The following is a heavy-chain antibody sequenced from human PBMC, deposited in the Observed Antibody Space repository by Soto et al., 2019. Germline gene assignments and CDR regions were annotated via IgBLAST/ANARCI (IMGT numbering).Heavy chain of an antibody. V-gene: IGHV4-30-4*01. J-gene: IGHJ5*02. CDR1: GASITSGDYY. Sequence: SETLSLTCAVSGASITSGDYYWSWIRQTPGKGLEWIAYIHHRGGADYNPSLKSRVSISVDQSRNHFSLRVNSVTAADTAVYYCARTTERGTYYGSGSLTCFDPWGHGTLVTVSS. D-gene: IGHD3-10*01. CDR2: IHHRGGA. CDR3: ARTTERGTYYGSGSLTCFDP.